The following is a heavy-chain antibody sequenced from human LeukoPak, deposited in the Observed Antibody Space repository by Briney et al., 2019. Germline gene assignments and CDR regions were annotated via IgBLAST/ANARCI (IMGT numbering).Heavy chain of an antibody. CDR1: GFTFSSYS. Sequence: GGSLRLSCAASGFTFSSYSMNWVRQAPGKGLEWVSSISSSSSYLYYADSVKGRFTISRDNSKNTLYLQMGSLRAEDMAVYYCARLAGGSYSDYWGQGTLVTVSS. CDR2: ISSSSSYL. D-gene: IGHD1-26*01. J-gene: IGHJ4*02. CDR3: ARLAGGSYSDY. V-gene: IGHV3-21*01.